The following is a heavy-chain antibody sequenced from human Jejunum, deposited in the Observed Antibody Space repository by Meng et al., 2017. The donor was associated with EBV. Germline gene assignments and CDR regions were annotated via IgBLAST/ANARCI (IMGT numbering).Heavy chain of an antibody. Sequence: QLQLQESVSGLVKPSQTLHPTCAVSGDSITRGAYLWSWIRQPPGKGLEWIGNIYHIGSTYYNPSLKSRVTISVDRSKNQFSLKLTSVTAADTAVYYCARGGPDFGDYVPFDYWGQGTLVTVSS. J-gene: IGHJ4*02. CDR3: ARGGPDFGDYVPFDY. V-gene: IGHV4-30-2*01. D-gene: IGHD4-17*01. CDR1: GDSITRGAYL. CDR2: IYHIGST.